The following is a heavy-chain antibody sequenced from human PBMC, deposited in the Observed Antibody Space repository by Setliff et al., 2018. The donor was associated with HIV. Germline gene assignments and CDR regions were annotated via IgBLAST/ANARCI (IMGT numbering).Heavy chain of an antibody. V-gene: IGHV4-61*02. Sequence: SETLSLTCTVSGGSISSGTYYWTWIRQPAGKGLEWIGRIYASGATNYNRSLNSRVTISMDTSKNQFSLNLRSVTAADTAVYYCASGSSYDTLTVPAFDMWGQGAMVTVSS. CDR1: GGSISSGTYY. CDR2: IYASGAT. CDR3: ASGSSYDTLTVPAFDM. J-gene: IGHJ3*02. D-gene: IGHD3-9*01.